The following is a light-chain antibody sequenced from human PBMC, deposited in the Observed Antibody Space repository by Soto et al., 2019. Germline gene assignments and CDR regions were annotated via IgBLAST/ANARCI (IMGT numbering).Light chain of an antibody. J-gene: IGLJ2*01. V-gene: IGLV3-1*01. CDR3: QAWDSSTAV. CDR1: KLGNKY. CDR2: QDT. Sequence: SSELTQAPSVSVFPGQTASITCSGDKLGNKYASWYQQKPGQSPVLVICQDTKRPSGIPERFSGSNSGNTATLTISGTQAMDEADYYCQAWDSSTAVFGGGTKLTVL.